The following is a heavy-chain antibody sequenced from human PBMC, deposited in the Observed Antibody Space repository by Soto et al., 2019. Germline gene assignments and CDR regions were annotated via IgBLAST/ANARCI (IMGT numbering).Heavy chain of an antibody. CDR2: INPSGGST. J-gene: IGHJ4*02. D-gene: IGHD1-26*01. Sequence: ASDNVSCMASGYSFTSYYMHWVRQAPGQGLEWMGIINPSGGSTSYAQKLQGRVTMTRDTSTSTVYMELSSLRSEDTAVYYCARDSGSDYFGYWGQGTLVTVSS. V-gene: IGHV1-46*01. CDR1: GYSFTSYY. CDR3: ARDSGSDYFGY.